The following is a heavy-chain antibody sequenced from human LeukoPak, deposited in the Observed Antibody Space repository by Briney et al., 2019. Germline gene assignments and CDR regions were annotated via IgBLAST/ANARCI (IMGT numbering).Heavy chain of an antibody. V-gene: IGHV3-43D*03. D-gene: IGHD6-13*01. CDR3: ATGAFSEQKLENEFDY. CDR2: ISWDGGST. Sequence: GGSLRLSCAASGFTFDDYAMHWVRQAPGKGLEWVSLISWDGGSTYYADSVKGRFTISRDNSKNSLYLQMNSLRAEDTALYYCATGAFSEQKLENEFDYWGQGTLVTVSS. J-gene: IGHJ4*02. CDR1: GFTFDDYA.